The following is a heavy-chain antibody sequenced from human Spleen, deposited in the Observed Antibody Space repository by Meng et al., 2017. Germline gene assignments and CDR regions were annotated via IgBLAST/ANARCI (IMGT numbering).Heavy chain of an antibody. CDR2: ISGYNGNT. V-gene: IGHV1-18*01. CDR1: GYTFTSYG. D-gene: IGHD2-2*01. J-gene: IGHJ4*02. Sequence: QVQLVESGAEEKEAGASGKVSCKASGYTFTSYGISWVRKAPGQGLEWMGWISGYNGNTNYAQKFQGRVTMTTDTSTSTVYMELRSLRSDDTAVYYCARGARSSLPDYWGQGTLVTVSS. CDR3: ARGARSSLPDY.